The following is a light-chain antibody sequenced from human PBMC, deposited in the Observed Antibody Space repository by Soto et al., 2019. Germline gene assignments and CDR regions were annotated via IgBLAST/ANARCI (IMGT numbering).Light chain of an antibody. CDR2: WAS. Sequence: DIVMTQSPDSLAVSLGERATINCKSSQSVLYSSNNKNYLAWYQQRPAQPPKLLIYWASTRESGVPDRFSGSGSGTDFTLTISSLQAEDVAVYYYQQYYSIPPYTFGQGTKLEIK. J-gene: IGKJ2*01. CDR3: QQYYSIPPYT. V-gene: IGKV4-1*01. CDR1: QSVLYSSNNKNY.